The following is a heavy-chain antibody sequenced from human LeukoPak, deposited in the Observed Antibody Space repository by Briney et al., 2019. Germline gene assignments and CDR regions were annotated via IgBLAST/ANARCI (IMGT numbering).Heavy chain of an antibody. Sequence: ASVKVSCKASGYTFTSYYMHWVRQAPGQGLEWMGIINPSGGSTSYAQKFQGRVTMTRDTSTSTVYMELSSLRAEDTAVYYCAKDFRIALGTIAVAANDAFDIWGQGTMVTVSS. CDR3: AKDFRIALGTIAVAANDAFDI. CDR2: INPSGGST. CDR1: GYTFTSYY. J-gene: IGHJ3*02. V-gene: IGHV1-46*01. D-gene: IGHD6-19*01.